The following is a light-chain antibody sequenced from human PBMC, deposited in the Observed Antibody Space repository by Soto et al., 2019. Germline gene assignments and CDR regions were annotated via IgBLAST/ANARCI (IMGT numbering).Light chain of an antibody. Sequence: QSALTQPASVSGSPGQSITISCTGTSSDVGSYNLVSWYQQHPGKAPKLMIYEGSKRPSGVSNRFSGSKSGNTASLTISGLQAEDEGEYYSSSHVGIPPSNRGFGGGTALTVL. J-gene: IGLJ3*02. CDR1: SSDVGSYNL. V-gene: IGLV2-23*01. CDR2: EGS. CDR3: SSHVGIPPSNRG.